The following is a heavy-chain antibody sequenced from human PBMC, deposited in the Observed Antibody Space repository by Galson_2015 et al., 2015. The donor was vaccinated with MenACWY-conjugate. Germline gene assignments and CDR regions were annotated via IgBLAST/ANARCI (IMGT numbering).Heavy chain of an antibody. CDR1: GFSFSSYA. Sequence: SLRLSCAASGFSFSSYAMHWVRQAPGKGLEYVSAITNDGGSAYYADSVRGRFTIYRDNSRNTLYLQMSSLRAEDTAVYYCVKRYCTSTSCPRTAFYFDYWGQGTL. CDR3: VKRYCTSTSCPRTAFYFDY. D-gene: IGHD2-2*01. J-gene: IGHJ4*02. V-gene: IGHV3-64D*06. CDR2: ITNDGGSA.